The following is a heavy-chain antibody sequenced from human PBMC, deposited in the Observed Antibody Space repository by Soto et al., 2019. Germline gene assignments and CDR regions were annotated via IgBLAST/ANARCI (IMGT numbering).Heavy chain of an antibody. CDR2: IIPIFGTA. Sequence: QVQLVQSGAEVKKPGSSVKVSCKASGGTFSSYAISWVRQCPGQGLEWMGGIIPIFGTANYAQKFQGRVTSTEDESTSTAYMELSSLRSEDTAVYYFARVVTVVNSFQYWYFDLWGRGTLVTVSS. D-gene: IGHD2-15*01. J-gene: IGHJ2*01. CDR3: ARVVTVVNSFQYWYFDL. CDR1: GGTFSSYA. V-gene: IGHV1-69*12.